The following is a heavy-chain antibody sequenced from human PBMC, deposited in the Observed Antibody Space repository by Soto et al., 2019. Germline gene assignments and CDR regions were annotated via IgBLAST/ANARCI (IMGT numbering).Heavy chain of an antibody. V-gene: IGHV3-15*01. J-gene: IGHJ4*02. Sequence: EVQLVESGGGLVKPGGSLRLSCAASGFTFSNAWMSWVRQAPGKGLEWVGRIKSKTDGGTTDYAAPVKGRFTISRDDSESALYLQMNSLKTGDTAVYYCTLEELRFLEWLYDYWGQGTLVTVSS. D-gene: IGHD3-3*01. CDR3: TLEELRFLEWLYDY. CDR1: GFTFSNAW. CDR2: IKSKTDGGTT.